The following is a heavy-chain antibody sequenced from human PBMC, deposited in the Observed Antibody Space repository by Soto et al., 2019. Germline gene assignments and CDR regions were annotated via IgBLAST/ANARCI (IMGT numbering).Heavy chain of an antibody. CDR3: TAELSPPEGPSSPIDY. V-gene: IGHV3-15*01. J-gene: IGHJ4*02. Sequence: EVQLVESGGGLVTPGGSLRLSCVVSGFTFNNAWMNWVRQAPGKGLEWGGRMKSNGATDYAAFVKGRFTFSRDDSRGTRYLQMNSLETEDTAVYYCTAELSPPEGPSSPIDYWGQGTLVTVSS. CDR1: GFTFNNAW. D-gene: IGHD3-16*02. CDR2: MKSNGAT.